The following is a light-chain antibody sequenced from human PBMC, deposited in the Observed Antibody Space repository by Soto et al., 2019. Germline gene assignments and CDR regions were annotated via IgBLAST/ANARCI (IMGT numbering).Light chain of an antibody. Sequence: DIQMTQSPSSLSASVGDRVTITCQASQSISRYLNWYQHRPGQAPKLLINAASNLRSGVPSRFSGSGSGTDFTLTITSLQPEDFAFYYCQQSYVTPPITFGQGTRLEIK. CDR2: AAS. V-gene: IGKV1-39*01. CDR1: QSISRY. J-gene: IGKJ5*01. CDR3: QQSYVTPPIT.